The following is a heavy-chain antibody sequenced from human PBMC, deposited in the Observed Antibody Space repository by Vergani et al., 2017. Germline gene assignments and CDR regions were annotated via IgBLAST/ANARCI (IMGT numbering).Heavy chain of an antibody. D-gene: IGHD2-2*02. CDR1: GFALNRHA. Sequence: QVQLVESGGGVVQPGTSLRLSCVVSGFALNRHAMYWVRQAPGKGLEWVVGISFDGTNEYYPDLVKGRFTISRDSAKNTLYLQGRSLRLEDTGVYHCVRDRGLCAGGRCYTEAWDYWGQGTPVTVSS. CDR2: ISFDGTNE. J-gene: IGHJ4*02. CDR3: VRDRGLCAGGRCYTEAWDY. V-gene: IGHV3-30-3*01.